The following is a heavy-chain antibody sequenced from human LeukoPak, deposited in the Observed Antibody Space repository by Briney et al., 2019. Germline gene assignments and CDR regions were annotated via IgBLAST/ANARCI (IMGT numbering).Heavy chain of an antibody. CDR3: ARVEWFGELSPFDI. V-gene: IGHV4-61*01. J-gene: IGHJ3*02. Sequence: PSETLSLTCTVSGGSVSSGTYYWSWIRQPPGEGLEWIGYIYYSGSTNHNPSLKSRVTISVDTSKNQSSLKLSSVTAADTAVYYCARVEWFGELSPFDIWGQGTMVTVSS. CDR1: GGSVSSGTYY. D-gene: IGHD3-10*01. CDR2: IYYSGST.